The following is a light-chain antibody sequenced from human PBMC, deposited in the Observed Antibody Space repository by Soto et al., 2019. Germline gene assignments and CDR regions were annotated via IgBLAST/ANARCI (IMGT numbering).Light chain of an antibody. Sequence: VLTQPQSGSGIPGQRGSISCSRSSSNIGTSSVHWFQQLPGTAPKLLISTTNQRPSGVPERFSGSKSGTSASLAISGLQSEDEADYYCAAWDDSLNGHVFGTGTKVTVL. J-gene: IGLJ1*01. CDR2: TTN. V-gene: IGLV1-44*01. CDR1: SSNIGTSS. CDR3: AAWDDSLNGHV.